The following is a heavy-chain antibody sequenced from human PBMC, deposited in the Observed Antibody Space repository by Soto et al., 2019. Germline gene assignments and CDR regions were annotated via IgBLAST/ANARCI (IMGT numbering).Heavy chain of an antibody. J-gene: IGHJ4*02. Sequence: QVQLVESGGGVVQPGRSLRLSCAASGFTFSSYGMHWVRQAPGKGLEWVAVIWYDGSNKYYADSVKGRFTISRDNSKNTLYLQMNSLRAEDTGVYYCARDPRITGTFDYWGQGTLVTVSS. CDR3: ARDPRITGTFDY. D-gene: IGHD1-7*01. CDR2: IWYDGSNK. CDR1: GFTFSSYG. V-gene: IGHV3-33*01.